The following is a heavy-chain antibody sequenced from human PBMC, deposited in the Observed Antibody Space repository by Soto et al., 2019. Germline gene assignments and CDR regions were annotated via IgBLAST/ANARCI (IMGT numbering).Heavy chain of an antibody. V-gene: IGHV4-34*01. CDR3: ARPRLSLYSSGWTRYFDY. J-gene: IGHJ4*02. D-gene: IGHD6-19*01. CDR1: GGSFSGYY. CDR2: INHSGST. Sequence: SETLSLTCAVYGGSFSGYYWSWIRQPPGKGLEWIGEINHSGSTNYNPSLKSRVTISVDTSKNQFSLKLSSVTAADTAVYYCARPRLSLYSSGWTRYFDYWGQGTLVT.